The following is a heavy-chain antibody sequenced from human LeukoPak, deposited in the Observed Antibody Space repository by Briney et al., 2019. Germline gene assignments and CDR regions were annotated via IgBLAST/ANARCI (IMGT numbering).Heavy chain of an antibody. CDR2: IYTSGST. CDR1: GGSISSYY. CDR3: ASRPGYCSGGSCYSPWYFDL. D-gene: IGHD2-15*01. V-gene: IGHV4-4*09. Sequence: PSETLSLTCTVSGGSISSYYWIWIRQPPGKGLEWIGYIYTSGSTNYNPSLKSRVTISVDTSKNQFSLKLSSVTAADTAVYYCASRPGYCSGGSCYSPWYFDLWGRGTLVTVSS. J-gene: IGHJ2*01.